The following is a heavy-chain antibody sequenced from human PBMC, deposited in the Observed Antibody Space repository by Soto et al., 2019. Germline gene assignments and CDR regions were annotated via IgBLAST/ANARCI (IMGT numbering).Heavy chain of an antibody. CDR2: IYYSGST. V-gene: IGHV4-59*01. J-gene: IGHJ4*02. CDR1: GCSISSYY. D-gene: IGHD3-3*01. CDR3: ARAGREYYDFWSGYYSSPAGFDY. Sequence: SETLSLTCTVSGCSISSYYWSWIRQPPGKGLEWIGYIYYSGSTNYNPSLKSRVTISVDTSKNQFSLKLSSVTAADTAVYYCARAGREYYDFWSGYYSSPAGFDYWGQGTLVTVSS.